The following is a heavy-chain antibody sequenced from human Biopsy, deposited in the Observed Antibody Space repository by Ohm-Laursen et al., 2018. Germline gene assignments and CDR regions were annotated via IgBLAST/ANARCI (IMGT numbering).Heavy chain of an antibody. CDR3: ARLYRLDDYWNDDPPDAFDV. CDR2: ISNRGST. D-gene: IGHD3-3*01. Sequence: SDTLSLTCTVSGGSNSSDYWSWIRQSPGKGLEWIGYISNRGSTNYNPSLRGRVTISVDTSKNQFSLKLSSLTAADTAVFFCARLYRLDDYWNDDPPDAFDVWGQGTVVTVSS. J-gene: IGHJ3*01. CDR1: GGSNSSDY. V-gene: IGHV4-59*07.